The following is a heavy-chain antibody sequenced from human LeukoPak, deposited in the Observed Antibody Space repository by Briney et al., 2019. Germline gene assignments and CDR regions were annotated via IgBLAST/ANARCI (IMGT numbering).Heavy chain of an antibody. V-gene: IGHV4-34*01. J-gene: IGHJ4*02. Sequence: SETLSLTCAVYGGSFSGYYWSWIRLPPGKGLEWIGEINHSGSTNYNPSLKSRVTISVDTSKNQFSLKLSSVTAADTAVYYCARGIGARYCSGGSCYSGFDYWGQGTLVTVSS. CDR1: GGSFSGYY. CDR3: ARGIGARYCSGGSCYSGFDY. CDR2: INHSGST. D-gene: IGHD2-15*01.